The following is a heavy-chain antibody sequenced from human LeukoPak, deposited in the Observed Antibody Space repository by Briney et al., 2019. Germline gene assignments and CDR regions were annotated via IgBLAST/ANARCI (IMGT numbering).Heavy chain of an antibody. Sequence: GASVKVSCKASGYTFTSYGISWVRQAPGQGLEWMGWISAYKGNTNYAQKLQGRVTMTTDTSTSTACMELRSLRSDDSAVYYCARDLENSSGWDLDYWGQGTLVTVSS. CDR3: ARDLENSSGWDLDY. D-gene: IGHD6-19*01. CDR2: ISAYKGNT. V-gene: IGHV1-18*01. J-gene: IGHJ4*02. CDR1: GYTFTSYG.